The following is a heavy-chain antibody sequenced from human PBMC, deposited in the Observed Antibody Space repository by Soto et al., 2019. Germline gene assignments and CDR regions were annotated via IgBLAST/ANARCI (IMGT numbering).Heavy chain of an antibody. CDR3: ARAPMVRGVIQKYYFDY. D-gene: IGHD3-10*01. Sequence: QVQLQESGPGLVKPSETLSLTCTVSGGSVSSGSYYWSWIRQPPGKGLEWIGYIYYSGSTNYNPSLKRRVTISVDTSKNQFSLKLSSVTAADTAVYYCARAPMVRGVIQKYYFDYWGQGTLVTVSS. CDR1: GGSVSSGSYY. V-gene: IGHV4-61*01. CDR2: IYYSGST. J-gene: IGHJ4*02.